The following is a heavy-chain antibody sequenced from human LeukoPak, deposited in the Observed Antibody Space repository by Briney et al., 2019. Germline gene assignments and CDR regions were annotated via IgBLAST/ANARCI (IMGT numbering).Heavy chain of an antibody. D-gene: IGHD3-22*01. Sequence: GGSLRLSCTSSGFTFREFAVSWVRQAPGKGLEWVSAISGSGGSTYYADSVKGRFTISRDNSKNTLYLQMNSLRAEDTAVYYCAKDLDPNYYDSSGYYLHYYGMDVWGQGTTVTVSS. CDR1: GFTFREFA. J-gene: IGHJ6*02. CDR3: AKDLDPNYYDSSGYYLHYYGMDV. CDR2: ISGSGGST. V-gene: IGHV3-23*01.